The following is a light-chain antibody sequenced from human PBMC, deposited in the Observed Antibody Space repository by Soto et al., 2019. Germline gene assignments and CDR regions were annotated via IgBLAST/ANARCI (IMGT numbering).Light chain of an antibody. Sequence: QSALAQPHSVSGSPGQSVTISCTGTNSDVGRYNSVSWYQQLPGKAPKIIISAVRQRPSGVPDRFSGSKSGNTASLTISGLHADDEATYFCSSFTTSYFYVFGPGTKVTVL. V-gene: IGLV2-11*01. CDR2: AVR. CDR1: NSDVGRYNS. CDR3: SSFTTSYFYV. J-gene: IGLJ1*01.